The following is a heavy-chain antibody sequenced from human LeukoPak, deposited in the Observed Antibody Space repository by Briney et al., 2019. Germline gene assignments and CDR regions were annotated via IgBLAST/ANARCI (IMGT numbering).Heavy chain of an antibody. CDR1: GFTFSSYW. D-gene: IGHD5-18*01. CDR3: AREGLYNYGYVYGY. CDR2: IKQDGSEK. V-gene: IGHV3-7*01. Sequence: GGSLRLSCAASGFTFSSYWMSWVRQAPGKGLEWVSNIKQDGSEKYYVDSVKGRFTISRDNAKKSLYLQMNSLRAEDTAVYFCAREGLYNYGYVYGYWGQGTLVTVSS. J-gene: IGHJ4*02.